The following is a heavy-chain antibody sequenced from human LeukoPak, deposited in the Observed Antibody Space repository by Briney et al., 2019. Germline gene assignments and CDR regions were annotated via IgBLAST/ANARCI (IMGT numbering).Heavy chain of an antibody. V-gene: IGHV4-39*01. CDR2: IYYRGSI. CDR3: ARHFEIMITFTDFYFDY. J-gene: IGHJ4*02. CDR1: GGSISSSSYS. Sequence: SETLSLTCTVSGGSISSSSYSWGWIRQPPGKGLEWIGSIYYRGSIYYNPSLKTRVTISIDTSKNQFSLRLTSVTAADTAVYYCARHFEIMITFTDFYFDYWGQGTLVTVSS. D-gene: IGHD3-16*01.